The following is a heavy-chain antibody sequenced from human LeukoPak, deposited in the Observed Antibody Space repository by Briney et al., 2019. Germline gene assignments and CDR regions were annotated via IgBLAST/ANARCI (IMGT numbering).Heavy chain of an antibody. CDR2: IYYSGST. D-gene: IGHD6-19*01. Sequence: SETLSLTCAVYGGSFSGYYWSWIRQPPGKGLEWIGYIYYSGSTNYNPSLKSRVTISVDTSKNQFSLKLSSVTAADTAVYYCASYIAVRASFDYWGQGTLVTVSS. V-gene: IGHV4-59*01. CDR1: GGSFSGYY. CDR3: ASYIAVRASFDY. J-gene: IGHJ4*02.